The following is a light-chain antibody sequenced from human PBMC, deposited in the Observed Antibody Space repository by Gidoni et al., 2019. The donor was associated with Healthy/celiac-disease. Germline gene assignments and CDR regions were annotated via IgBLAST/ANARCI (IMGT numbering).Light chain of an antibody. J-gene: IGKJ2*01. CDR3: QQYGSSPSYT. CDR2: GAS. CDR1: QSVSSSY. V-gene: IGKV3-20*01. Sequence: DIVLTQSAATLSLSPGERATLSCRASQSVSSSYLAWYQQKPGQAPRLLIYGASSRATGIPDRFSGSGSGTDFTLTISRLEPEDFAVYYCQQYGSSPSYTFGQGTKLEIK.